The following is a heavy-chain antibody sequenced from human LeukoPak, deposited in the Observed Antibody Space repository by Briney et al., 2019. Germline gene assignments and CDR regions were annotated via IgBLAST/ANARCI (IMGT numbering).Heavy chain of an antibody. CDR2: IYTSGST. CDR3: ARVYHLSTWFGEPV. D-gene: IGHD3-10*01. V-gene: IGHV4-61*02. CDR1: GGSISSGSYY. J-gene: IGHJ6*04. Sequence: SETLSLTCTVSGGSISSGSYYWSWIRQPAGKGLEWIGRIYTSGSTNYNPSLKSRVTISVDTSKNQFSLKLGSVTAADTAVYYCARVYHLSTWFGEPVWGIGTTVTVSS.